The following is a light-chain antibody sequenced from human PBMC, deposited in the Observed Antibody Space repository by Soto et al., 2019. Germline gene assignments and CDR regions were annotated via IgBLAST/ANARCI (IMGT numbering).Light chain of an antibody. CDR2: EGS. V-gene: IGLV2-23*01. J-gene: IGLJ1*01. Sequence: QSALTQPASVSGSPGQSIAISCTGTSSDVGSYNSVSWYQQHPGKAPKLMIYEGSKRPSGVSGRFSGSKSGNTASLTISGLQAEDEADYYCCSFTSSNTHVFGTGTKVTVL. CDR3: CSFTSSNTHV. CDR1: SSDVGSYNS.